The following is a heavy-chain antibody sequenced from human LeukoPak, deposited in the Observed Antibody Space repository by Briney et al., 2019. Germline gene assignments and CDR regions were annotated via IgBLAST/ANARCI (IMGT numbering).Heavy chain of an antibody. V-gene: IGHV1-8*01. CDR3: ATLESSESRFDY. CDR1: GYTFTSYD. Sequence: ASVKVSCKASGYTFTSYDINWVRQATGQGLEWMGWMNPNSGNTGYAQKFQGRVTMTRNTFISTAYMELSSLRSEDTAVYYCATLESSESRFDYWGQGTLVTVSS. D-gene: IGHD3-10*01. CDR2: MNPNSGNT. J-gene: IGHJ4*02.